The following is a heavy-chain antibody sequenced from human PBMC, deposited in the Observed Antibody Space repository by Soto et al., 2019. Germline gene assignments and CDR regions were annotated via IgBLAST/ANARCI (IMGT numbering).Heavy chain of an antibody. Sequence: QVQLQESGPGLVKPSETLSLTCTVSGGSISSYYWSWIRQPAGKGLEWIGRIYTSGSTNYNPSLKGRVTMSVDASKHQFSLKLSSVTAADTAVDYCARATVAYNWFDPWGQGTLVTVSS. CDR3: ARATVAYNWFDP. CDR2: IYTSGST. CDR1: GGSISSYY. V-gene: IGHV4-4*07. J-gene: IGHJ5*02. D-gene: IGHD4-4*01.